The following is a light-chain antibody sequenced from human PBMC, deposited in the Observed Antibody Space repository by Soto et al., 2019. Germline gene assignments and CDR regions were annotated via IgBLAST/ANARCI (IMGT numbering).Light chain of an antibody. CDR2: WAS. CDR1: QSVLYSSNNKNY. CDR3: QQYYSTLERT. Sequence: DIVMTQSPDSLAVSLGERATINCKSSQSVLYSSNNKNYLAWYQQKPGQPPKLLIYWASTRESGVPERFSGSGSGTDFTLTISSLQAEDVAVYYCQQYYSTLERTFGQGTKVEIK. V-gene: IGKV4-1*01. J-gene: IGKJ1*01.